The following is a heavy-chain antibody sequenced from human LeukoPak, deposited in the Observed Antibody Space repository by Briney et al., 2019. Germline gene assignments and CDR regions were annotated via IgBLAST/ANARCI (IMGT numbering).Heavy chain of an antibody. V-gene: IGHV3-7*01. Sequence: QTGGSLRLSCSASGFTFSDYWMMWVRQAPGKGLEWVGTIRQADSETNYVDSVKGRLTISRDNAKYSLYLQMNRLRAEDRAIKYFATDRKLGACYPRFNYWGQGTLVTVSS. CDR1: GFTFSDYW. CDR2: IRQADSET. CDR3: ATDRKLGACYPRFNY. D-gene: IGHD1-26*01. J-gene: IGHJ4*02.